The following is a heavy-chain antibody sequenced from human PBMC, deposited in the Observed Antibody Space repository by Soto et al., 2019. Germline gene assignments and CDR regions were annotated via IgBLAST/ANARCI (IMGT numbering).Heavy chain of an antibody. CDR2: IYYSGST. CDR3: ANTAPAGYGEYYFDY. J-gene: IGHJ4*02. CDR1: GGSISSGGSY. V-gene: IGHV4-31*03. Sequence: QVQLQESGPGLVKPSQTLSLTCTVSGGSISSGGSYWSWIRQHPGKGLEWIGYIYYSGSTYYNPSPRTRVRISADSSKTPVSLKLRSVTASGTDVDCCANTAPAGYGEYYFDYWGQGTLVTVSS. D-gene: IGHD4-17*01.